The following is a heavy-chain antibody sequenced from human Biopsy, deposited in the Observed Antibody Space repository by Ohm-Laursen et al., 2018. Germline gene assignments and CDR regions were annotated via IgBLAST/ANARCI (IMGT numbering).Heavy chain of an antibody. CDR1: GYTFTGYH. V-gene: IGHV1-2*02. D-gene: IGHD3-22*01. Sequence: ASVKASCNASGYTFTGYHVHWVRQAPGQGLEWMGWINAKTGDTNYAQKFQCRVTMTRDTSISTAYVDLSSLRSDDTAVYYCTRGGYYYDSLAYYYWFDPWGQGTLVTVSS. CDR3: TRGGYYYDSLAYYYWFDP. CDR2: INAKTGDT. J-gene: IGHJ5*02.